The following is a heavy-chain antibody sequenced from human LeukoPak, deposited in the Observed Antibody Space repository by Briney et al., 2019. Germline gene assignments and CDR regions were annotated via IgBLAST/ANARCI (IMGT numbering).Heavy chain of an antibody. CDR1: GGSISSYY. CDR2: IYYSGST. V-gene: IGHV4-59*01. CDR3: ATTQWELRGFVFDY. D-gene: IGHD1-26*01. Sequence: RSSETLSLTCTVSGGSISSYYWSWIRQPPGKGLEWVGYIYYSGSTNYNPSLKSRVTISVDTSKNQFSLKLSSVTAADTAVYYCATTQWELRGFVFDYWGQGTLVTVSS. J-gene: IGHJ4*02.